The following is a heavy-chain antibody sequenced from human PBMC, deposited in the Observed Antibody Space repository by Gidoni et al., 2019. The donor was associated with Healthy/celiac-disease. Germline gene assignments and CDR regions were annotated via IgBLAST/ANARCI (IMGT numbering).Heavy chain of an antibody. D-gene: IGHD3-22*01. CDR2: ISAYNGNT. J-gene: IGHJ4*02. CDR1: GYTFTSYG. Sequence: QVQLVQSGAEVKKPGASVKVYCKASGYTFTSYGISWVRQAPGQGLEWMGWISAYNGNTNYAQKLQGRVTMTTDTSTSTAYMELRSLRSDDTAVYYCARGPRGEGYYYDSSGYPDYWGQGTLVTVSS. V-gene: IGHV1-18*01. CDR3: ARGPRGEGYYYDSSGYPDY.